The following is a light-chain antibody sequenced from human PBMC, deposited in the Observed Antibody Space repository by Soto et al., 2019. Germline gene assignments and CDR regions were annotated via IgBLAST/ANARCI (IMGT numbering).Light chain of an antibody. CDR2: AAS. Sequence: DIQLTQSPTSLSSSVGDRVTITCRASESISSSLNWYQLKPGRAPKLLISAASSLQTGAPSRFSGSESGTDFTLIISSLQPEDFATYYCQQTFSIPWTFGQGTKV. J-gene: IGKJ1*01. CDR3: QQTFSIPWT. V-gene: IGKV1-39*01. CDR1: ESISSS.